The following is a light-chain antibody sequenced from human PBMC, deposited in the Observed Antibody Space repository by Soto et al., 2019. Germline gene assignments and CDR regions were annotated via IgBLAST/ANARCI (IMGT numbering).Light chain of an antibody. CDR1: SSDVGGYNY. J-gene: IGLJ3*02. CDR2: EVS. CDR3: SSYTSNTTPV. V-gene: IGLV2-14*01. Sequence: QSVLTQPASVSGSPGQSITISCTGTSSDVGGYNYVSWYQHHPGKAPKLMIYEVSNRPSGVSNRFSGSKSGNTASLTISGLQAEDEADYYCSSYTSNTTPVFGGGTKATVL.